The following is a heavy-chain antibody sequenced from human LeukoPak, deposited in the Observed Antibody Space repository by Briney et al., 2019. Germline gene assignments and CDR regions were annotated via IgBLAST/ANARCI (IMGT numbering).Heavy chain of an antibody. CDR3: ARRMGVAGLRGHYYFDY. CDR2: ISASVTT. CDR1: GDSISSYF. J-gene: IGHJ4*02. V-gene: IGHV4-4*09. Sequence: PSETLSLTCTVSGDSISSYFWSWIRQPPGKGLGWIGYISASVTTNSTPSLLSRVTMSIDTTKNQVSLKVRSVTAADTAMYFCARRMGVAGLRGHYYFDYWGQGTLAIVSS. D-gene: IGHD6-19*01.